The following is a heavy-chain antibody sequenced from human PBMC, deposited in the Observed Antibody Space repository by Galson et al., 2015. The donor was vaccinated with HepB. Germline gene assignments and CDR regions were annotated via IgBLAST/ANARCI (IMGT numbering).Heavy chain of an antibody. V-gene: IGHV7-4-1*02. CDR2: INTNTGNP. D-gene: IGHD6-19*01. J-gene: IGHJ4*02. CDR1: GHTFTSYA. CDR3: ARRKQWLGDPPDY. Sequence: SVKVSCKASGHTFTSYAMNWVRQAPGQGLEWMGWINTNTGNPTYAQGFTGRFVFSLDTSVSTAYLQISSLKAEDTAVYYCARRKQWLGDPPDYWGQGTLVTVSS.